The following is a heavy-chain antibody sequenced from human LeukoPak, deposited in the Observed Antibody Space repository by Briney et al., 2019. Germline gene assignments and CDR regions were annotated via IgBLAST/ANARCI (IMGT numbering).Heavy chain of an antibody. D-gene: IGHD5-24*01. CDR3: ARDGRDGYIDY. Sequence: PGGSLRLSCAASGFTFTNYWLSWVRQAPGKGLDWVANINEDGSKKYYADSVKGRFTISRDNAKNSLYLQMDSLRAEDTAVYYCARDGRDGYIDYWGQGTLVTVSS. V-gene: IGHV3-7*01. CDR2: INEDGSKK. J-gene: IGHJ4*02. CDR1: GFTFTNYW.